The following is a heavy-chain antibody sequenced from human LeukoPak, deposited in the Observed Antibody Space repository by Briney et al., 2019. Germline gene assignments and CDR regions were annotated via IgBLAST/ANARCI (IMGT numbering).Heavy chain of an antibody. V-gene: IGHV3-23*01. CDR1: GFIFREYA. Sequence: GGSLRPSRAASGFIFREYAMTWVRQAPGKGLEWVSSITASDYTTYADSVKGRFTISRDNSKNTLYLQMDSLRSDDTALYHCARDPNGDYIGAFGNWGQGTMVTVSS. D-gene: IGHD4-17*01. CDR3: ARDPNGDYIGAFGN. J-gene: IGHJ3*02. CDR2: ITASDYTT.